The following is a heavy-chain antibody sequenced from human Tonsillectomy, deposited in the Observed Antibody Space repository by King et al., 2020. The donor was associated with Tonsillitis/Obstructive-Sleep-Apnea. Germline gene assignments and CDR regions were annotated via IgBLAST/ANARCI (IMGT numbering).Heavy chain of an antibody. J-gene: IGHJ6*03. D-gene: IGHD5-18*01. CDR3: ARHRYSYGELAYMDV. Sequence: DVQLVESGAEVKKPGESLKISCKGSGYSFSNNWIAWVRQMPGKGLEWMGIIYPGDSETRYSPSFQGQVTISADKSISTAYLQWSSLKASDTAMYYCARHRYSYGELAYMDVWGKGTTVTVAS. CDR1: GYSFSNNW. CDR2: IYPGDSET. V-gene: IGHV5-51*01.